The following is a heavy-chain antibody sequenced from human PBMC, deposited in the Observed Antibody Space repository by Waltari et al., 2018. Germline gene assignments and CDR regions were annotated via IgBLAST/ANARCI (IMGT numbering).Heavy chain of an antibody. Sequence: EVQLLESGGGLVQPGGSLRLSCAASGFTFSSYAMSWVRQAPGTGLEWVAALSGSGGSTYYADSVKGRFTISRDNSKNTLYLQMNSLRAEDTAVYYCAKGRGGSLGELSFFPLDAFDIWGQGTMVTVSS. J-gene: IGHJ3*02. CDR1: GFTFSSYA. D-gene: IGHD3-16*02. CDR3: AKGRGGSLGELSFFPLDAFDI. V-gene: IGHV3-23*01. CDR2: LSGSGGST.